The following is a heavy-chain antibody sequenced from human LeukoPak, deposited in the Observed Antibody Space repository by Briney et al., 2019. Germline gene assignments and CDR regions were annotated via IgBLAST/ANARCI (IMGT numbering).Heavy chain of an antibody. CDR1: GFIFSRYA. Sequence: GGCLRLSCAASGFIFSRYAMSWVRQAQGKGLGWVSDINDNGGGTFYADSVKGRFNVSRDNSKNTLYMQMNSLRGGDTAVYYCAKKLGSSPGDFFDYWGQGTLVTVSS. CDR3: AKKLGSSPGDFFDY. CDR2: INDNGGGT. J-gene: IGHJ4*02. V-gene: IGHV3-23*01. D-gene: IGHD6-6*01.